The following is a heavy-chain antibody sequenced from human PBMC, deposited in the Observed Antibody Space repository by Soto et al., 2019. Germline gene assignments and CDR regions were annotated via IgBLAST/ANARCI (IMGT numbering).Heavy chain of an antibody. V-gene: IGHV4-39*07. D-gene: IGHD3-9*01. CDR1: GGSIXSDGNY. CDR3: ARGYYDILTGDSDWFDP. CDR2: IYYLGNT. J-gene: IGHJ5*02. Sequence: PSETLSLTCSFSGGSIXSDGNYLSWIRQHPGKGLEWIGSIYYLGNTYYNPSLKSRVTISVDTSKNQFSLKLSSVTAADTAVYYCARGYYDILTGDSDWFDPWGQGTLVTVSS.